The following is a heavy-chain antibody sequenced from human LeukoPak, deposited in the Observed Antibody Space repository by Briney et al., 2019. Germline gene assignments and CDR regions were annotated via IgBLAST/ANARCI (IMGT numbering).Heavy chain of an antibody. CDR1: GGSFSGYY. V-gene: IGHV4-34*01. D-gene: IGHD2-15*01. CDR2: INHSGST. Sequence: PSETLSLTCAVYGGSFSGYYWSWIRQPPGKGLEWIGEINHSGSTNYNPSLKSRDTISVDTSKNQFSLKLSSVTAADTAVYYCARRDCSGGSCYSSSYYYYYYYVDVWGKGTTVTVSS. CDR3: ARRDCSGGSCYSSSYYYYYYYVDV. J-gene: IGHJ6*03.